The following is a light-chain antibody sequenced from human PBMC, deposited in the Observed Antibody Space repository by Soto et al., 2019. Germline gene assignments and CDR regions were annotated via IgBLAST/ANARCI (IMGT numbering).Light chain of an antibody. Sequence: QSALTQPASVSGSPGQSITISCTGTSNDIGAYNYVSWYQQSPDKAPKLLIYDVNNRPSGVSTRFSSSKSGNTASLTISGLQAADEADYYCSSYTKTSTLVVFGGGTKLTVL. V-gene: IGLV2-14*01. CDR3: SSYTKTSTLVV. CDR1: SNDIGAYNY. CDR2: DVN. J-gene: IGLJ3*02.